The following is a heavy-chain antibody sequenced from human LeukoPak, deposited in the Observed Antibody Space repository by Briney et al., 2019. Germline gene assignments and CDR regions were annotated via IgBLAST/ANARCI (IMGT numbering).Heavy chain of an antibody. CDR2: ISGSGVTP. V-gene: IGHV3-23*01. Sequence: GGSLRLSCAASGFTFNFYAMSWVRQAPGQGLEWVSAISGSGVTPYYADSVKGRFTISRDNSKNTLYLQMNSLRAEDTAVYYCAKDYPLDLGSPSFFDYWGQGTLVTVSS. J-gene: IGHJ4*02. CDR1: GFTFNFYA. CDR3: AKDYPLDLGSPSFFDY. D-gene: IGHD3-10*01.